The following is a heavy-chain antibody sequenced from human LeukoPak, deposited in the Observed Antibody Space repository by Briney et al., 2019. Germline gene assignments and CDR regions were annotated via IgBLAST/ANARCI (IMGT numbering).Heavy chain of an antibody. CDR3: TRDRHPTTVTELDY. CDR1: GFTFGDYA. J-gene: IGHJ4*02. D-gene: IGHD4-11*01. Sequence: GRSLRLFCTASGFTFGDYAMRWVRQAPGKGLEWVGFIRSKAYGGTTEYAASVKGRFTISRDDSKSIAYLQMNSLKTEDTAVYYCTRDRHPTTVTELDYWGQGTLVTVSS. CDR2: IRSKAYGGTT. V-gene: IGHV3-49*04.